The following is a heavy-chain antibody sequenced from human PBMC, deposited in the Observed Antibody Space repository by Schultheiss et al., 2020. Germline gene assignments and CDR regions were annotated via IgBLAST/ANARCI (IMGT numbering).Heavy chain of an antibody. V-gene: IGHV3-23*01. CDR2: ISGSGGST. Sequence: GGSLRLSCAASGFTFSSYAMSWVRQAPGKGLEWVSAISGSGGSTYYADSVKGRFTISRDNSKNTLYLQMNSLRAEDTAVYYCASSLRYGHLFDYWGQGTLVTVSS. J-gene: IGHJ4*02. D-gene: IGHD5-18*01. CDR3: ASSLRYGHLFDY. CDR1: GFTFSSYA.